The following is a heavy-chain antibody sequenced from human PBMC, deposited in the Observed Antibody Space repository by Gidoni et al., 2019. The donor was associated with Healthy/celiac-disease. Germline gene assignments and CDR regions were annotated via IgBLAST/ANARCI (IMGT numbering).Heavy chain of an antibody. CDR1: GKSFRGYY. CDR2: INHSGTT. J-gene: IGHJ5*02. V-gene: IGHV4-34*01. D-gene: IGHD7-27*01. Sequence: QVQLQQWGAGLLKPSETLSLTCAVYGKSFRGYYWSWIRQPPWKGLEWFGEINHSGTTNYNPSLKSRVTISVDTSKNQFSLKLSSVTAADTAVYYCARVFAAGTGERGRWFDPWGQGTLVTVSS. CDR3: ARVFAAGTGERGRWFDP.